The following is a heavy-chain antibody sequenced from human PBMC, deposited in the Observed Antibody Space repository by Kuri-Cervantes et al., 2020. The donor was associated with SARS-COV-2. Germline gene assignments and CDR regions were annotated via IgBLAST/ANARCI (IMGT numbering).Heavy chain of an antibody. V-gene: IGHV4-34*01. Sequence: SQTLSLTCAVYGGSFSGYYWSWIRQPPGKGLEWIGEINHSGSANYNPSLKSRVTISVDTSKNQFSLKLSSVTAADTAVYYCARASGRYFDWSHIWGQGTLVTVSS. J-gene: IGHJ5*02. CDR2: INHSGSA. CDR1: GGSFSGYY. CDR3: ARASGRYFDWSHI. D-gene: IGHD3-9*01.